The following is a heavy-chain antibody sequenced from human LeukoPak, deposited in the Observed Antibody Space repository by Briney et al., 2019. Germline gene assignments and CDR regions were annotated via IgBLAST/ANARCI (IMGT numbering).Heavy chain of an antibody. CDR1: GFTFSSYW. CDR3: ARTLLYDRKDFYGHFDY. Sequence: PGGSLRLSCGASGFTFSSYWMTWVRQAPGKGLEWVANIKEDGSQKYYEDSVKGRVTISRDNAQNSLFLQMSNLRVEDTAVFFCARTLLYDRKDFYGHFDYWGQGTLVTVSS. V-gene: IGHV3-7*04. CDR2: IKEDGSQK. D-gene: IGHD3-22*01. J-gene: IGHJ4*02.